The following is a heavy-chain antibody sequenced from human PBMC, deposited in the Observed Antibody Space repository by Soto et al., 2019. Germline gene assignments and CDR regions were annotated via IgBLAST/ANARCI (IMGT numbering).Heavy chain of an antibody. V-gene: IGHV4-59*01. J-gene: IGHJ5*02. CDR2: MYYNGNI. CDR1: GGSISNYY. Sequence: SETLSLTCNVSGGSISNYYWTWVRQSPEKGLEWIGYMYYNGNINYNPSLKSRVTISIDTSKNQFSLTLKSVTAADTAVYYCASGGNWFDPWGQGVRVTSPQ. CDR3: ASGGNWFDP. D-gene: IGHD3-16*01.